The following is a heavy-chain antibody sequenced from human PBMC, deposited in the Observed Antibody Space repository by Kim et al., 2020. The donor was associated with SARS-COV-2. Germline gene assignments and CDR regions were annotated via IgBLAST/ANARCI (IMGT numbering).Heavy chain of an antibody. CDR1: GYTFTSYG. CDR3: ARDGDYYGSGSYYNAAFDI. V-gene: IGHV1-18*01. Sequence: ASVKVSCKASGYTFTSYGISWVRQAPGQGLEWMGWISAYNGNTNYAQKLQGRVTMTTDTSTSTAYMELRGLRSDDTAVYYCARDGDYYGSGSYYNAAFDICGQGRLVTVSS. J-gene: IGHJ3*02. CDR2: ISAYNGNT. D-gene: IGHD3-10*01.